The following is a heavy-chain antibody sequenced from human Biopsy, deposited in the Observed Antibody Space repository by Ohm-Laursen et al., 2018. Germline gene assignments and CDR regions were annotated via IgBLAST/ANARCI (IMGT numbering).Heavy chain of an antibody. D-gene: IGHD1-26*01. J-gene: IGHJ4*02. CDR1: CFSLTNGGLS. Sequence: PPNLPLTCSFSCFSLTNGGLSVGWVPQSPGGGLGRVGLIYGDDNKRYSPSLKSRLLITKDTSKNQVVLTLTNVDPVDTGTYYCAHRQKWTFDFWGQGTLVTVSS. CDR2: IYGDDNK. V-gene: IGHV2-5*02. CDR3: AHRQKWTFDF.